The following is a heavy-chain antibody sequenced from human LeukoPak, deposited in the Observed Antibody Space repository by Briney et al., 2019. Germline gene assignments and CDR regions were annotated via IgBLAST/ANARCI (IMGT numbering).Heavy chain of an antibody. J-gene: IGHJ3*02. D-gene: IGHD1-1*01. CDR1: GASISSYY. Sequence: SETLSLTCNVSGASISSYYWSWIRQPAGKGLEWIGRIYTSANTNYSPSFKSRATISIDRSKNQFSLNLPSVTAADTAVYYCARDRIWNDAGHDPFDIWGQGTMVTVSS. V-gene: IGHV4-4*07. CDR3: ARDRIWNDAGHDPFDI. CDR2: IYTSANT.